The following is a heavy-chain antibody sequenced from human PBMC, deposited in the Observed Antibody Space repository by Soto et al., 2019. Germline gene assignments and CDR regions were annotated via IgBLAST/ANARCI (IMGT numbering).Heavy chain of an antibody. Sequence: EVQLVESGGGLVQPGGSLRLSCVASGFSFSNYVMHWVRQAPGKGLEYVSAISGNGGNIYYANSVKGRCTISRDNSKNTLYLQMGSLIADDMAVYYCVRDDCSDGVCYLGDHWGQGILVTVSS. J-gene: IGHJ4*02. CDR1: GFSFSNYV. D-gene: IGHD2-15*01. V-gene: IGHV3-64*01. CDR3: VRDDCSDGVCYLGDH. CDR2: ISGNGGNI.